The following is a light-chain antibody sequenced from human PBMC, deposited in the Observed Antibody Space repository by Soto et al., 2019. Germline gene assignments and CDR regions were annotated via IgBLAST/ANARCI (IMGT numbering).Light chain of an antibody. V-gene: IGKV3-20*01. CDR2: GAS. CDR3: QQDGSSPWT. J-gene: IGKJ1*01. Sequence: IVLTQSPGTMSLSPVESATLSCRASQSVSSSYLAWYQQKPGQAPRLLIDGASSRATGIPDRFSGRGAGTDFTLTISRLEPEDFAVYYWQQDGSSPWTFGQGTKVDIK. CDR1: QSVSSSY.